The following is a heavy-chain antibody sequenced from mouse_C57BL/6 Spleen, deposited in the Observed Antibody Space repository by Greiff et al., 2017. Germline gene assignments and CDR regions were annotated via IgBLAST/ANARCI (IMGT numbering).Heavy chain of an antibody. Sequence: EVQGVESGGGLVKPGGSLKLSCAASGFTFSDYGMHWVRQAPEKGLEWVAYISSGSSTIYYADTVKGRFTISRDNAKNTLYLQMTSLRSEDTAMYYCAIGDYVYYDYWGQGTTLTVSS. CDR1: GFTFSDYG. J-gene: IGHJ2*01. CDR3: AIGDYVYYDY. CDR2: ISSGSSTI. D-gene: IGHD2-4*01. V-gene: IGHV5-17*01.